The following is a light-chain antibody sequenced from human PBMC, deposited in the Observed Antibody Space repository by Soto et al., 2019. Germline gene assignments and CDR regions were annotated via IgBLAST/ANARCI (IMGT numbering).Light chain of an antibody. CDR3: QQRSNWPPEVT. Sequence: EIVLTQSPDTLSLSPGERATLSCRASQSVRSSLAWYQQKPGQAPRLLIHDASNRATGIPARFSGSGSGTDFTLTISSLEPGDFAVYYCQQRSNWPPEVTFGPGTKVDIK. CDR2: DAS. J-gene: IGKJ3*01. V-gene: IGKV3-11*01. CDR1: QSVRSS.